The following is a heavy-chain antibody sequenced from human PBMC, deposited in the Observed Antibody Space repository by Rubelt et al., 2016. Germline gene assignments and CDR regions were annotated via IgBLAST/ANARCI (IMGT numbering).Heavy chain of an antibody. CDR1: GFSLTANGAA. J-gene: IGHJ4*02. V-gene: IGHV2-5*02. Sequence: QITLTESGPALVKPTQTLTLTCTWSGFSLTANGAAVGWIRQSPGKALEWLALIYWDDDKRYSPSLKSRLTVTKDASNNQVVLTMNTLDPVDTATYYCAHRMMIRGGPFDVWGQGALVTVSS. CDR3: AHRMMIRGGPFDV. CDR2: IYWDDDK. D-gene: IGHD3-10*01.